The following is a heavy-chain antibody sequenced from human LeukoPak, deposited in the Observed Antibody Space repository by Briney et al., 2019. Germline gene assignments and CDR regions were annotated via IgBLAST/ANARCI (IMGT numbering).Heavy chain of an antibody. J-gene: IGHJ4*02. Sequence: GGSLRLXCAASGFTYSDYYMSWIRRAPGKGLEWVSYISSSGSTIYYADSVKGRFTISRDNAKNSLYLQMNSLRAEDTAVYYCARDFEYSSSSPNYWGQGTLVTVSS. CDR2: ISSSGSTI. D-gene: IGHD6-6*01. V-gene: IGHV3-11*04. CDR3: ARDFEYSSSSPNY. CDR1: GFTYSDYY.